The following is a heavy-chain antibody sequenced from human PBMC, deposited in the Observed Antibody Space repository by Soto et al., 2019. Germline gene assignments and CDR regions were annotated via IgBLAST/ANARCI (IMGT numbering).Heavy chain of an antibody. CDR2: IYSGGST. V-gene: IGHV3-53*01. J-gene: IGHJ6*02. CDR1: GFTVSSNY. CDR3: ARVEGSSYYGLDV. Sequence: EVQLVESGGGLIQPGGSLRLSCAASGFTVSSNYMSWVRQAPGKGLEWVSVIYSGGSTYYADSVKGRFTISRDNSKNTLYLQMYTLRAEDTAVYYCARVEGSSYYGLDVWGQGTTVTVSS.